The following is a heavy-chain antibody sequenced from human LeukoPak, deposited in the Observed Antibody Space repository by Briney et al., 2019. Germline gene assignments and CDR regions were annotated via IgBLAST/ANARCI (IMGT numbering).Heavy chain of an antibody. CDR2: IIPIFGTA. CDR1: GGTFSSYA. CDR3: ARGGGIAAAGTYYFDY. V-gene: IGHV1-69*06. J-gene: IGHJ4*02. D-gene: IGHD6-13*01. Sequence: SVKVSCKASGGTFSSYAISWVRQAPGQGLEWMGGIIPIFGTANYAQKFQGRVTITADKSTSTAYMELSSLRSEDTAVYYCARGGGIAAAGTYYFDYWGQGTLVTVSS.